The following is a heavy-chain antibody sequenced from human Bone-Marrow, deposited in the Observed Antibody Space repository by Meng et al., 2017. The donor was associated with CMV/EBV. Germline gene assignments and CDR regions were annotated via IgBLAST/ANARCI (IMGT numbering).Heavy chain of an antibody. Sequence: GGSLRLSCAASGFPFSSYDMSWVRQAPGKGLEWVSYISDTPYYADSVKGRFTMSRDNSKNTLYLQMNSLRVEDTAVYYCAQGFLPMMDRRGQGTRVTGYS. CDR2: ISDTP. J-gene: IGHJ5*02. CDR1: GFPFSSYD. V-gene: IGHV3-23*01. D-gene: IGHD3-22*01. CDR3: AQGFLPMMDR.